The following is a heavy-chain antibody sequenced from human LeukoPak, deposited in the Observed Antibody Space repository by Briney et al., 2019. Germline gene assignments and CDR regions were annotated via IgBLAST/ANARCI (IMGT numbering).Heavy chain of an antibody. J-gene: IGHJ4*02. D-gene: IGHD3-10*01. Sequence: GGSLRLSCAASGFTFSTYWIHWVRQAPGKGLVWVSRINTDGSTTNYADSVKGRYTISRDNAKNTLYLQMNDLRAEDTAVYYCARAGSFRFDYWGQGTLVTVSS. CDR1: GFTFSTYW. CDR2: INTDGSTT. CDR3: ARAGSFRFDY. V-gene: IGHV3-74*01.